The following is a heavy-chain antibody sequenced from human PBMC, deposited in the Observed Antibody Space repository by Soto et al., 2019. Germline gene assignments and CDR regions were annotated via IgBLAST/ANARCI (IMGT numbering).Heavy chain of an antibody. Sequence: SETLSLTCTVSCGSISSSSYDGGWIRQPPGKGLEWMGSIYYSGSTYYNPSLKSRVTISVDTSKNQFSLKLSSVTAADTAVYYCASISYSSGWSAQVWHYYYGMDVWGQGTTVTVSS. CDR1: CGSISSSSYD. CDR2: IYYSGST. CDR3: ASISYSSGWSAQVWHYYYGMDV. V-gene: IGHV4-39*01. D-gene: IGHD6-19*01. J-gene: IGHJ6*02.